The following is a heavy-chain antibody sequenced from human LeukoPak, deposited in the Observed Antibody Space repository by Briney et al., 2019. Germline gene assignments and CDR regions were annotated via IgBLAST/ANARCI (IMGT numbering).Heavy chain of an antibody. CDR1: VGSFSGYY. CDR3: ARGYYGSGSHCCHTDV. CDR2: INHSGST. Sequence: SETLSLTCAVYVGSFSGYYRSWIRQPPGKGLEWIGEINHSGSTNYNSSLKSRVTISVDTSKNQFSLKLSSVTAADTAVYYCARGYYGSGSHCCHTDVWGKGTTITVS. J-gene: IGHJ6*03. V-gene: IGHV4-34*01. D-gene: IGHD3-10*01.